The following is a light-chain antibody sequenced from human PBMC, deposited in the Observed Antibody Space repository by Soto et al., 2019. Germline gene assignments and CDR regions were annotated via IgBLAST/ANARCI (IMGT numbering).Light chain of an antibody. CDR2: AAS. Sequence: DIQRTQSPSSLSASVGDRVTITSRPSQTITSYLNWYQQKPGKAPKLLIYAASSLQSGVPSRFSGSGSGTDFTLTISSLQPEDFATYYCQQSFSKFPSTSGQGTKVDIK. CDR3: QQSFSKFPST. J-gene: IGKJ2*01. V-gene: IGKV1-39*01. CDR1: QTITSY.